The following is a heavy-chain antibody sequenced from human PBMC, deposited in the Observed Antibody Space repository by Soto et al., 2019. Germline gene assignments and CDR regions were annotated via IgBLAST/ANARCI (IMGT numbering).Heavy chain of an antibody. J-gene: IGHJ5*02. CDR1: GGSISSGGYS. CDR3: ARGYYDFWSGYPPSWFDP. D-gene: IGHD3-3*01. CDR2: IYHSGST. V-gene: IGHV4-30-2*01. Sequence: QLQLQESGSGLVKPSQTLSLTCAVSGGSISSGGYSWSWIRQPPGKGLEWIGYIYHSGSTYYNPSLKSRVTISVDRSKNQVSLKLSSVTAADTAVYYCARGYYDFWSGYPPSWFDPWGQGTLVTVSS.